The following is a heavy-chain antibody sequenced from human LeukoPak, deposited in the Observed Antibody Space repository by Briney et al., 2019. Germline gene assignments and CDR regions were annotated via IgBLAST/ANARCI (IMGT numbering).Heavy chain of an antibody. D-gene: IGHD3-10*01. Sequence: GGSLRLSCAASGFTFITYSMNWVRQAPGKGLEWVSSISAKSSYIYYADSVKGRFTISRDNAKNSLYLQMDSLRDEDTAVYYCAREPPGGGWYFDLWGRGTLVTVSS. CDR3: AREPPGGGWYFDL. J-gene: IGHJ2*01. CDR2: ISAKSSYI. CDR1: GFTFITYS. V-gene: IGHV3-21*01.